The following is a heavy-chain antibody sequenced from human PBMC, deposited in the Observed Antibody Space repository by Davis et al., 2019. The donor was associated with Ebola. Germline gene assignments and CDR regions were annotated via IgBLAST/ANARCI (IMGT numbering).Heavy chain of an antibody. CDR1: GYTFTSYD. Sequence: ASVKVSCKASGYTFTSYDINWVRQATGQGLEWMGWMNPNSGNTGYAQKFQGRVTMTRDTSTSTVYMELSSLRSEDTAVYYCARDQSTVTTVYFDYWGQGTLVTVSS. J-gene: IGHJ4*02. V-gene: IGHV1-8*01. D-gene: IGHD4-17*01. CDR3: ARDQSTVTTVYFDY. CDR2: MNPNSGNT.